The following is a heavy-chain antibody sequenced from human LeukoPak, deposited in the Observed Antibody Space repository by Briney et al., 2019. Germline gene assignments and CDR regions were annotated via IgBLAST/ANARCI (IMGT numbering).Heavy chain of an antibody. CDR3: ARSIVVVSYFDY. D-gene: IGHD3-22*01. Sequence: PGGSLRLSCAASGFTFSSYAMLWVRQAPGKGREWVAVISYYGSNKYYADSVKGRFTISRDNSKNTLYLQMNSLRAEDTAVYYCARSIVVVSYFDYWGQGTLVTVSS. CDR2: ISYYGSNK. V-gene: IGHV3-30-3*01. CDR1: GFTFSSYA. J-gene: IGHJ4*02.